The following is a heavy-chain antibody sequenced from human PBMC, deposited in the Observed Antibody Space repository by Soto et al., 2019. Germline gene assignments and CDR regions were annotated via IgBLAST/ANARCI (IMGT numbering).Heavy chain of an antibody. D-gene: IGHD2-21*02. Sequence: GGSLRLSCTASGFTFGDYAMSWVRQAPGKGLEWVGFIRSKAYGGTTEYAASVKGRFTISRDDSKSIAYLQMNSLKTEDTAVYYCTGDTDPYYFDYWGQGTLVTVSS. J-gene: IGHJ4*02. CDR2: IRSKAYGGTT. CDR3: TGDTDPYYFDY. V-gene: IGHV3-49*04. CDR1: GFTFGDYA.